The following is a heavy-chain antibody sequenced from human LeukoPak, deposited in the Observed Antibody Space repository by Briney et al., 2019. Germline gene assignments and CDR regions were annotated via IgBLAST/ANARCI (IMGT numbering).Heavy chain of an antibody. V-gene: IGHV3-33*08. J-gene: IGHJ4*02. Sequence: PGGSLRLSCAASGFTFSSYAMSWVRQAPGKGLEWVSHIWYDGNNKYYADPVKGRFTISRDNSRNMVYLQMNSLRAEDTAVYYCASKSSPTGGYWGQGTLVTVSS. D-gene: IGHD6-19*01. CDR1: GFTFSSYA. CDR2: IWYDGNNK. CDR3: ASKSSPTGGY.